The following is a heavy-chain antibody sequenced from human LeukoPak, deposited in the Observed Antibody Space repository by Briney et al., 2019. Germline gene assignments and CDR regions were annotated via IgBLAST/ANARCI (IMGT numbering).Heavy chain of an antibody. Sequence: GGSLRLSCAASGFTFSSYAMSWVRQAPGKGLEWVSAISGSGGSTYYADSVKGRFTISRDNSKNTLYLQMNSLRAEDTAVYYCAKGPPAYYDFWSGPRGDYFDYWGQGTLVTVSS. V-gene: IGHV3-23*01. CDR1: GFTFSSYA. CDR2: ISGSGGST. J-gene: IGHJ4*02. D-gene: IGHD3-3*01. CDR3: AKGPPAYYDFWSGPRGDYFDY.